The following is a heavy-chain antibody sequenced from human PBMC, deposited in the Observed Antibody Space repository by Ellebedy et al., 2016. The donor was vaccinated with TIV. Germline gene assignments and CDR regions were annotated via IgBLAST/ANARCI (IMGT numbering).Heavy chain of an antibody. D-gene: IGHD6-13*01. V-gene: IGHV1-2*02. CDR1: GYTFTGYY. CDR3: ARSGYTTSWQNDTFDI. J-gene: IGHJ3*02. Sequence: ASVKVSCXASGYTFTGYYMHWVRQAPGQGLEWMGWINPNSGGTNYAQKFQGRVTMTRDTSISTAYMELSRLRSDDTAVYYCARSGYTTSWQNDTFDIWGQGTMVTVSS. CDR2: INPNSGGT.